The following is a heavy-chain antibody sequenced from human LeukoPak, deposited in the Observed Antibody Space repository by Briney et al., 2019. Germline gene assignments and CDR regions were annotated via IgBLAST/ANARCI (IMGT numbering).Heavy chain of an antibody. D-gene: IGHD2-15*01. CDR1: GFTFTNYE. CDR2: ISNNGDYT. V-gene: IGHV3-23*01. CDR3: AKQLGYCSDGSCYFPY. J-gene: IGHJ4*02. Sequence: GGPLRLSCAASGFTFTNYEMSWVRQAPGKGLEWVSAISNNGDYTYYADSVQGRFTISRDNSKSTLCLQMNSLRAEDTAVYYCAKQLGYCSDGSCYFPYWGQGTLVTVSS.